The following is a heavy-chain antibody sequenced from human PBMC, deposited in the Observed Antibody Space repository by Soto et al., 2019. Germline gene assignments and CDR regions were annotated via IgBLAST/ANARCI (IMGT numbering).Heavy chain of an antibody. Sequence: QLQLQESGPGLVKPSETLSLTCTVSGGSISSSSYYWGWIRQPPGKGLEWIGSIYYSGSTYYNPSLKSRVTISVDTSTNQFSLKLSSVTAADTAVYYCARRKVDTAMVDAFDIWGQGTMVTVSS. CDR2: IYYSGST. J-gene: IGHJ3*02. CDR1: GGSISSSSYY. V-gene: IGHV4-39*01. CDR3: ARRKVDTAMVDAFDI. D-gene: IGHD5-18*01.